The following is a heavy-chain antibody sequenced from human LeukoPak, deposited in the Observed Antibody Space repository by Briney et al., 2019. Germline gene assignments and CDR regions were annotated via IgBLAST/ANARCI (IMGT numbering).Heavy chain of an antibody. Sequence: GGSLRLSCAASGFTFSSYAMSWVRQAPGKGLEWVSAISGSGGSTNYADSVKGRFTISRDNSKNTLYLQMNSLRAEDTAVYYCAKSVDIVATMEVTYDYWGQGTLVTVSS. J-gene: IGHJ4*02. D-gene: IGHD5-12*01. CDR2: ISGSGGST. CDR1: GFTFSSYA. CDR3: AKSVDIVATMEVTYDY. V-gene: IGHV3-23*01.